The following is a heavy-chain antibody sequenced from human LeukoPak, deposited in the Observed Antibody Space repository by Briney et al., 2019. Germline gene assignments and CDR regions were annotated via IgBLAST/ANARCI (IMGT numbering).Heavy chain of an antibody. CDR2: VNTNSGYT. D-gene: IGHD4-17*01. CDR3: ARGQLRLRHRGFDP. J-gene: IGHJ5*02. CDR1: GYTFTNYD. V-gene: IGHV1-8*03. Sequence: ASVTVSCKASGYTFTNYDINWVRQAPGQGLEWMGWVNTNSGYTGYAQKFQGRVTITRNTSISTAYMELSSLRSDDTAVYYCARGQLRLRHRGFDPWGQGTLVTVSS.